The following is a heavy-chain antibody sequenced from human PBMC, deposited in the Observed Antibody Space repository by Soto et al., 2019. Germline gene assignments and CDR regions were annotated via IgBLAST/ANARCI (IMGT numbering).Heavy chain of an antibody. Sequence: ASVKVSCKASGYTFISYGISWVRQAPGQGLEWMGWISGYNGNTKYAQKLQGRVTISVDTSKNQFSLKLSSVTAADTAVYYCVRYRGSGWNYFDYWGHGTLVTVSS. CDR2: ISGYNGNT. CDR1: GYTFISYG. J-gene: IGHJ4*01. CDR3: VRYRGSGWNYFDY. V-gene: IGHV1-18*01. D-gene: IGHD6-19*01.